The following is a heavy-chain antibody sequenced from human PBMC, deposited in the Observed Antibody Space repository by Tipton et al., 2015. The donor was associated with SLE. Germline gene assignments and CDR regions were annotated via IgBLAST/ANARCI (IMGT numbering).Heavy chain of an antibody. V-gene: IGHV1-46*01. CDR3: ARDVKDTSGFEEDNCFDP. CDR2: INPGVGAT. D-gene: IGHD3-22*01. CDR1: GYSFLNHY. J-gene: IGHJ5*02. Sequence: QLVQSGAEVKKPGASVKVSCKGSGYSFLNHYIHWVRQAPGQGLEWMGIINPGVGATKYAQKFQGRVTMSRDTSTSTVYMELTSLRYEDTAVYYCARDVKDTSGFEEDNCFDPWGQGTLVTVSS.